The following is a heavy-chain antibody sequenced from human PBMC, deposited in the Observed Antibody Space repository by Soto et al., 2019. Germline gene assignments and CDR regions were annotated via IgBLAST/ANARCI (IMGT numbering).Heavy chain of an antibody. D-gene: IGHD4-4*01. CDR3: EKLLFLDDYSRTLDS. Sequence: GGSRRLSCAASGFTFSRYAMSWVRQAPGKGLEWVAAMSGSGGSTYYADSVKGGVTISRDNCKNTLYLKMNSLRPEDTAVHYCEKLLFLDDYSRTLDSWGQGTLATVSS. J-gene: IGHJ4*02. V-gene: IGHV3-23*01. CDR1: GFTFSRYA. CDR2: MSGSGGST.